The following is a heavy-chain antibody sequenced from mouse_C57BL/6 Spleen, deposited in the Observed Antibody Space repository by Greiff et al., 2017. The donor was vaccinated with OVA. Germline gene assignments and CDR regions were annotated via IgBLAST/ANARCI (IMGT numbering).Heavy chain of an antibody. V-gene: IGHV6-3*01. CDR1: GFTFSNYW. J-gene: IGHJ2*01. CDR3: TVIYYFDD. CDR2: IRLKSDNYAT. Sequence: DVHLVESGGGLVQPGGSMKLSCVASGFTFSNYWMNWVRQSPEKGLEWVAQIRLKSDNYATHYAESVKGRFTISRDDSKSSVYLQMNNLRAEDTGIYYCTVIYYFDDWGQGTTLTVSS.